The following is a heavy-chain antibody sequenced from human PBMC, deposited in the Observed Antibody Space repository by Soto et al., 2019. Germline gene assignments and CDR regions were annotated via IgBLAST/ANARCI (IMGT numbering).Heavy chain of an antibody. V-gene: IGHV3-30*18. J-gene: IGHJ4*02. CDR3: AKDGDILTGSYFDY. Sequence: QVQLVESGGGVVQPGRSLRLSCAASGFTFSSYGMQWVRQAPGKGLEWVAVISYDGSNKYYADSVKGRFTISRDNSKNTLYLQMNSLRAEDTAVYYCAKDGDILTGSYFDYWGQGTLVTVSS. CDR2: ISYDGSNK. D-gene: IGHD3-9*01. CDR1: GFTFSSYG.